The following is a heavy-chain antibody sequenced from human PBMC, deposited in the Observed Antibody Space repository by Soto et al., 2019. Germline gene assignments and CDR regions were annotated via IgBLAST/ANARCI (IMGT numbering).Heavy chain of an antibody. CDR1: GFTFSSYS. V-gene: IGHV3-21*01. CDR2: ISSSSSYI. D-gene: IGHD3-3*01. J-gene: IGHJ4*02. CDR3: ARDRDCWSAPWYYFDY. Sequence: EVQLVESGGGLVKPGGSLRLSCAASGFTFSSYSMNWVRQAPGKGLEWVSSISSSSSYIYYADSVKGRFTISRDNXKXSRYLQMNSLRAEDTAVYYCARDRDCWSAPWYYFDYWGQGTLVTVSS.